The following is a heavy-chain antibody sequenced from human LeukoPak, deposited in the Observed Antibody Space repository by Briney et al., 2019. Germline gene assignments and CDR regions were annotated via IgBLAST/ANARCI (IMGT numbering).Heavy chain of an antibody. CDR2: IYYSGST. CDR1: GGSISSYY. J-gene: IGHJ4*02. D-gene: IGHD5-24*01. CDR3: ARSRDGYNYEYYFDY. Sequence: PSETLSLTCTVSGGSISSYYWSWIRQPPGKGLEWIGYIYYSGSTNYNPSLKSRVTISVDTSKNQFSLKLSSVTAAGTAVYYCARSRDGYNYEYYFDYWGQGTLVTVSS. V-gene: IGHV4-59*01.